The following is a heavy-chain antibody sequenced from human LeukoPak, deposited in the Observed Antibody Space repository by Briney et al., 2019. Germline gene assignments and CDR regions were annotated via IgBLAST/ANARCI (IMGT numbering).Heavy chain of an antibody. Sequence: PGGSLRLSCAASGFTVSSNYMSWVRQAPGKGQEWVSVIYSGGTTYYADSVKGRFTISRDNSKNTLYLQMNSLRAEDTAVYYCARDGYGNNYMDVWGKGTTVTVSS. D-gene: IGHD1/OR15-1a*01. CDR3: ARDGYGNNYMDV. V-gene: IGHV3-53*01. CDR2: IYSGGTT. J-gene: IGHJ6*03. CDR1: GFTVSSNY.